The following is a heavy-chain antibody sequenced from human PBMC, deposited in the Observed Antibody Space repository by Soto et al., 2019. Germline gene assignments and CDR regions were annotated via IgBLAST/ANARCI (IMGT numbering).Heavy chain of an antibody. J-gene: IGHJ6*03. V-gene: IGHV4-59*08. CDR3: ASSVRSSPDYYYYMDV. CDR2: IYYSGST. Sequence: SETLSLTCTVSGGSISSYYWSWIRQPPGKGLEWIGYIYYSGSTNYNPSLKSRVTISVDTSKNQFSLKLSSVTAADTAVYYCASSVRSSPDYYYYMDVWGKGTTVTVSS. D-gene: IGHD6-6*01. CDR1: GGSISSYY.